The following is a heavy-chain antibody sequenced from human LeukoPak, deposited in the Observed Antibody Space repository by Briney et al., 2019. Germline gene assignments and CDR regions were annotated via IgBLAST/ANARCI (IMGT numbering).Heavy chain of an antibody. Sequence: SETLSLTCTVSGGSISSYYWSWIRQPPGKGLEWVGYIYYSGSTNYNPSLKSRVTMSVDTSKNQFSLKLSSETAADTAVYYCARDLGHMGSGSYDYWGQGTLVTVSS. D-gene: IGHD3-10*01. J-gene: IGHJ4*02. CDR1: GGSISSYY. CDR3: ARDLGHMGSGSYDY. CDR2: IYYSGST. V-gene: IGHV4-59*12.